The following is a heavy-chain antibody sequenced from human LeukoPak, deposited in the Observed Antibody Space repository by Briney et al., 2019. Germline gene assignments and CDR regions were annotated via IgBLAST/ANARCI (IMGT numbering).Heavy chain of an antibody. CDR3: ATIRAGYSSSWYGYWDY. V-gene: IGHV1-69*01. D-gene: IGHD6-13*01. CDR2: IIPIFGTA. CDR1: GGTLSSYA. Sequence: GSSVKVSCKASGGTLSSYAISRVRQAPGQGLEWMGGIIPIFGTANYAQKFQGRVTITADESTSTAYMELSSLRSEDTAVYYCATIRAGYSSSWYGYWDYWGQGTLVTVSS. J-gene: IGHJ4*02.